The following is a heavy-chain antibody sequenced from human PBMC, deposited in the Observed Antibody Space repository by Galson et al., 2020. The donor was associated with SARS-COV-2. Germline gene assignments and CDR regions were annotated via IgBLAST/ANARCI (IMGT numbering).Heavy chain of an antibody. CDR2: IGVYNGNT. D-gene: IGHD6-6*01. CDR1: GYIFTNYG. CDR3: TRDPGRPPVAYFDY. V-gene: IGHV1-18*04. Sequence: ASVKVSCKASGYIFTNYGLAWVRQAPGRGLEWMGWIGVYNGNTNYAQNFQGRVAMTTDTSTSTAYMELRSLRSDDTAVYYCTRDPGRPPVAYFDYWGQGTLVTVSS. J-gene: IGHJ4*02.